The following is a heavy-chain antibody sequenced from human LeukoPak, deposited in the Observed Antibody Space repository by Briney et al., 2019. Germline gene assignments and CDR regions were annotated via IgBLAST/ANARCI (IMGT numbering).Heavy chain of an antibody. V-gene: IGHV3-74*03. J-gene: IGHJ4*02. D-gene: IGHD6-13*01. CDR1: GFTFGSYW. CDR3: ISESTSRNWYN. Sequence: GGSLRLSCAASGFTFGSYWMRWVRQAPGKGLVWVSGIKGDGGEITYADSVKGRVTISRDNAKNTVYLQLNSLRAEDTAVYYCISESTSRNWYNWGQGTLVTVSS. CDR2: IKGDGGEI.